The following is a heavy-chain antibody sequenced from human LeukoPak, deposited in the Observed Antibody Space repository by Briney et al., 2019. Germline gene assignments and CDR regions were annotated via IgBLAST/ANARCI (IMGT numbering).Heavy chain of an antibody. CDR3: AKARGRWLQKFDY. V-gene: IGHV1-2*02. D-gene: IGHD5-24*01. CDR2: INPNSGGT. Sequence: ASVKDSCKASGYTFTGYYMHWVRQAPGQGLEWMGWINPNSGGTNYAQKFQGRVTMTRDTSISTAYMELSRLRSDDTAVYYCAKARGRWLQKFDYWGQGTLVTVSS. CDR1: GYTFTGYY. J-gene: IGHJ4*02.